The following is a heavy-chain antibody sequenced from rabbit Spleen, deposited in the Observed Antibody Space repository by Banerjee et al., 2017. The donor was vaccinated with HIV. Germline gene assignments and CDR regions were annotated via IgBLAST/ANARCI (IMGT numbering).Heavy chain of an antibody. CDR1: GVSFTSNYY. V-gene: IGHV1S40*01. D-gene: IGHD1-1*01. J-gene: IGHJ6*01. CDR3: ARDSSSSFSSYGMDL. Sequence: QSLEESGGDLVKPGASLTLTCTASGVSFTSNYYMCWVRQAPGKGLEWIACIDAGSSGFTYFASWAKGRFTCSKTSSTTATLQMTRLTVADTATYFCARDSSSSFSSYGMDLWGPGTLVTVS. CDR2: IDAGSSGFT.